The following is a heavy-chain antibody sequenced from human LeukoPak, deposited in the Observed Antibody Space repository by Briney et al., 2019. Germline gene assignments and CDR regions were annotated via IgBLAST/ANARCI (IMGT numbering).Heavy chain of an antibody. D-gene: IGHD6-13*01. Sequence: ASVKVSCKASGYTFSNHDLNWVRQAPGHGLEWMGWLSTDNDDTGYAQKFQGRVTMTRDTSISTVYMELRSLTSDDTAVYYCARGGLAAETSGFDYWGQGTLVTVSA. CDR1: GYTFSNHD. J-gene: IGHJ4*02. V-gene: IGHV1-8*01. CDR3: ARGGLAAETSGFDY. CDR2: LSTDNDDT.